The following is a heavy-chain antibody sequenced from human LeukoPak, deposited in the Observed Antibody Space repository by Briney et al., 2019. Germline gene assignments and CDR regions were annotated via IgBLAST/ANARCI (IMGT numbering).Heavy chain of an antibody. J-gene: IGHJ3*02. CDR1: GGSISSYY. CDR3: ARAGLYDYGDYESAFDI. CDR2: IYTSGST. Sequence: SETLSLTCTVSGGSISSYYWSWIRQPAGKGLEWIGRIYTSGSTNYNPSLKSRVTISVDTSKNQFSLKLSSVTAADTAVYYCARAGLYDYGDYESAFDIWGQGTMVTVSS. D-gene: IGHD4-17*01. V-gene: IGHV4-4*07.